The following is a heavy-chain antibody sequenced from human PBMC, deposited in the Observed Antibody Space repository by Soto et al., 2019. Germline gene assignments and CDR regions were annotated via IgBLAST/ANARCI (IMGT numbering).Heavy chain of an antibody. D-gene: IGHD2-15*01. CDR2: IDPSDSYT. V-gene: IGHV5-10-1*03. CDR3: ARRTQYCSGGSCYLYFDY. CDR1: GYSFSSYW. Sequence: EVQLVQSGAEVKKPGESLKISCKGSGYSFSSYWISWVRQMPGKGLEWMGKIDPSDSYTSYSPSFQGHVTISADKSSSTAYVQWSSLKASDTAMYYCARRTQYCSGGSCYLYFDYWGQGTLVTVSS. J-gene: IGHJ4*02.